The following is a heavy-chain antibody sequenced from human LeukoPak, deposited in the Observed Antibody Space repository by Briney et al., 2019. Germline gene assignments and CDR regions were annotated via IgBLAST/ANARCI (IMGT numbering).Heavy chain of an antibody. D-gene: IGHD4-17*01. CDR3: ARVRGEGFDY. V-gene: IGHV4-59*01. J-gene: IGHJ4*02. CDR2: IYYSGST. CDR1: GGSISSYY. Sequence: PSETLSLTCTVSGGSISSYYWSWIRQPPGKGLEWIGYIYYSGSTNYNPSLKSRVTISVDTSKNQFSLKLSSVTAADTAVYYCARVRGEGFDYWGQGTLVTVSS.